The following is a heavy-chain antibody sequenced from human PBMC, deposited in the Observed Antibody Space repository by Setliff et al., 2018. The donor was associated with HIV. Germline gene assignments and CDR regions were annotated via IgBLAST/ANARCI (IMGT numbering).Heavy chain of an antibody. CDR2: ISVYNDIT. Sequence: ASVKVSCKASGYTFTSYGIIWVRQAPGQGLEWMGWISVYNDITSYPQHLQGRVTMTTGASTSTAYMELRSLRSDDTAVYYCARDDSSGLRGAFDIWGQGTMVTVSS. J-gene: IGHJ3*02. CDR3: ARDDSSGLRGAFDI. D-gene: IGHD3-22*01. V-gene: IGHV1-18*01. CDR1: GYTFTSYG.